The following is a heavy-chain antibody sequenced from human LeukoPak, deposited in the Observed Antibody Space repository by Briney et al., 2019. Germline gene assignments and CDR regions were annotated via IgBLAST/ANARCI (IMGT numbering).Heavy chain of an antibody. D-gene: IGHD3-9*01. V-gene: IGHV4-34*01. CDR3: ARRVAGGYDLLTGPGKTGFDY. J-gene: IGHJ4*02. CDR1: VGSFSGYY. CDR2: INHSGST. Sequence: SETLSLTCAVYVGSFSGYYWRWIRQPPGKGLEWIGEINHSGSTNYNPSLKSRVTISVDTSKNQFSLKLSSVTAADTAVYYCARRVAGGYDLLTGPGKTGFDYWGQGTLVTVSS.